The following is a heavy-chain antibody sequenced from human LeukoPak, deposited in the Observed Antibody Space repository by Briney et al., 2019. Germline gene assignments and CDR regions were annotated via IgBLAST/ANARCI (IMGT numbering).Heavy chain of an antibody. Sequence: SVKVSCKACGGTFSSYAISWVRQARGQGLEWMGRIIPTLVIANYAQKFQGRVTITADKSTSTAYMELSSLRSEDTAVYYCAASASYYDILTGSIFDYWGQGTLVTVSS. J-gene: IGHJ4*02. V-gene: IGHV1-69*04. CDR1: GGTFSSYA. CDR3: AASASYYDILTGSIFDY. D-gene: IGHD3-9*01. CDR2: IIPTLVIA.